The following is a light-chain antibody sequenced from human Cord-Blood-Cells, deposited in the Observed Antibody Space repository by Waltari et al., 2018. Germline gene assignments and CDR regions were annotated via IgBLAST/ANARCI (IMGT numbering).Light chain of an antibody. CDR1: QCVSSSY. V-gene: IGKV3-20*01. J-gene: IGKJ4*01. Sequence: EIVLTQSPGTLSLSPGERATLSCRASQCVSSSYLAWYQPKPGQALRLLIYGASSRATGIPDRFSGSGSGTDFTLTISRLEPEDFAVYYCQQYGSSPLTFGGGTKVEIK. CDR2: GAS. CDR3: QQYGSSPLT.